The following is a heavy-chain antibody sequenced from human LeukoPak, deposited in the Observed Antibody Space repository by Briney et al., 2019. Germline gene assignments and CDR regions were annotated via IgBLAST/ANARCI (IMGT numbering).Heavy chain of an antibody. D-gene: IGHD1-1*01. CDR1: GFIFGDYY. J-gene: IGHJ3*02. Sequence: GGTLRLSCKASGFIFGDYYMNWIRQAPGKGLECLSYISSGTINHSNYADSVKGRFTISRDNARNSLYLQMNSQRGEDTAVYYCARTQLDLDGFDIWGQGTTVTVSS. CDR3: ARTQLDLDGFDI. CDR2: ISSGTINHS. V-gene: IGHV3-11*06.